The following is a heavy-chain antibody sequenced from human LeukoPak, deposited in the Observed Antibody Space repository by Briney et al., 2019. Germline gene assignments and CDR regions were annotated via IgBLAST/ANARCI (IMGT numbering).Heavy chain of an antibody. V-gene: IGHV3-9*01. CDR3: AKDFYGSGSYPNLIDY. CDR2: ISWNSGSI. Sequence: GGSLRLSCAASGFTFDDYAMHWVRQAPGKGLEWVSGISWNSGSIGYADSVKGRFTISRDNAKNSLYLQMNSLRAEDTALYYCAKDFYGSGSYPNLIDYWGQGTLVTVSS. CDR1: GFTFDDYA. J-gene: IGHJ4*02. D-gene: IGHD3-10*01.